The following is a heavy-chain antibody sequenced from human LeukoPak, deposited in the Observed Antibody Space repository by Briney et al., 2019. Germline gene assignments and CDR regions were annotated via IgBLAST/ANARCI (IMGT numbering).Heavy chain of an antibody. D-gene: IGHD3-22*01. V-gene: IGHV3-15*01. Sequence: GGSLRLSCVASGFTFSDKWMSWVRQAPGKGLEWVGRIKSKTDGGTTDYAAPVKGRFTISRDDSKNTLYLQMNSLKTEDTAVYYCTTDPISTYYYDSSGYVLIDYWGQGTLVTVSS. J-gene: IGHJ4*02. CDR3: TTDPISTYYYDSSGYVLIDY. CDR1: GFTFSDKW. CDR2: IKSKTDGGTT.